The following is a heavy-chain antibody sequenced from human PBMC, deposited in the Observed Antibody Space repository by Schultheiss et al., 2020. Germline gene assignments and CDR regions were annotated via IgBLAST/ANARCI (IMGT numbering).Heavy chain of an antibody. D-gene: IGHD1-14*01. CDR2: ISGSGGST. CDR1: GFTFSSYA. CDR3: AKATLRRTINNWFDP. V-gene: IGHV3-23*01. J-gene: IGHJ5*02. Sequence: GGSLRLSCAASGFTFSSYAMSWVRQAPGKGLEWVSAISGSGGSTYYADSVKGRFTISRDNAKNSLYLQMNSLRAEDTALYYCAKATLRRTINNWFDPWGQGTLVTVSS.